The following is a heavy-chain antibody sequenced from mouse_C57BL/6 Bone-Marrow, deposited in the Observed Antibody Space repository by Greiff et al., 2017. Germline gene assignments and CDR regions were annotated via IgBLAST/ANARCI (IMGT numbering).Heavy chain of an antibody. CDR2: INPSTGGT. CDR1: GYSFTGYY. Sequence: VQLQQSGPELVKPGASVKISCKASGYSFTGYYMNWVKQSPEKSLEWIGEINPSTGGTTYNQKFKAKATLTVDKSSSTAYMQLKSLTSEDSAVYYCARERLGGYWGQGTTLTVSS. CDR3: ARERLGGY. J-gene: IGHJ2*01. D-gene: IGHD4-1*01. V-gene: IGHV1-42*01.